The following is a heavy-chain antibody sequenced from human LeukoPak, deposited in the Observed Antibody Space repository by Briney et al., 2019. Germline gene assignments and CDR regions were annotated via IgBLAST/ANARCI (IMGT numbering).Heavy chain of an antibody. D-gene: IGHD5-24*01. CDR3: ARGGREMATIYFDY. J-gene: IGHJ4*02. CDR2: IKQDGSEK. V-gene: IGHV3-7*01. CDR1: GFTFSRYG. Sequence: QPGGTLRLSCAASGFTFSRYGMSWVRQAPGKGLEWVANIKQDGSEKYYVDSVKGRFTISRDNAKNSLYLQMNSLRAEDTAVYYCARGGREMATIYFDYWGQGTLVTVSS.